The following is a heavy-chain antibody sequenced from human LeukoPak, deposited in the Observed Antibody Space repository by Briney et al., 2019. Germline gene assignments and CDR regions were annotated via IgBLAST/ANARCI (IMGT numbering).Heavy chain of an antibody. CDR1: GFTFSSYS. D-gene: IGHD3-22*01. CDR3: ARGSSGYPPEN. J-gene: IGHJ4*02. V-gene: IGHV3-48*01. CDR2: ISSSSSTI. Sequence: GGSLRLSCAASGFTFSSYSMNWVRQAPGKGLEWVSYISSSSSTIYYADPVKGRFTISRDNAKNSLYLQMNSLRAEDTAVYYCARGSSGYPPENWGQGTLVTVSS.